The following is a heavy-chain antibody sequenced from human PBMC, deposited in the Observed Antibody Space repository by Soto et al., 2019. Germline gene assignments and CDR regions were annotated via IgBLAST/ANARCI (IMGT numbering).Heavy chain of an antibody. CDR1: GGSMGNYF. V-gene: IGHV4-59*01. Sequence: PWETLSLTCTVSGGSMGNYFWTWIRQPPGKGLKWIGYIHYSGTTSFFPSYNPSLRSRVTTSEDTSKNQFSLKLLSVTTADTAVYFCAAGEASSRNLAPYYLDFWGQGTLVTVS. CDR3: AAGEASSRNLAPYYLDF. D-gene: IGHD6-13*01. CDR2: IHYSGTT. J-gene: IGHJ4*02.